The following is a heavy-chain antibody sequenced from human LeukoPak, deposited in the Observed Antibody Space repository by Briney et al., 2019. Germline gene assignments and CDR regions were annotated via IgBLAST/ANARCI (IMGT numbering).Heavy chain of an antibody. CDR2: ISYDGSNK. J-gene: IGHJ5*02. Sequence: GGSLRLSCAASGFTFSSYAMHWVRQAPGKGLEWVAVISYDGSNKYYADSVKGRFTISRDNSKNTLYLQMNSLRAEDMAVYYCARDPISDSSSWYTPWFDPWCQGTLVTVSS. CDR1: GFTFSSYA. V-gene: IGHV3-30*04. D-gene: IGHD6-13*01. CDR3: ARDPISDSSSWYTPWFDP.